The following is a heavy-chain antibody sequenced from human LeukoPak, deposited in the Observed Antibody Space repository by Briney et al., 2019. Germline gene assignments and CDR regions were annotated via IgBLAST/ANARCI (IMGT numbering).Heavy chain of an antibody. D-gene: IGHD6-13*01. CDR1: GYTFSRYG. V-gene: IGHV1-18*01. CDR2: ISVYNGNT. J-gene: IGHJ4*02. CDR3: ARESTSWSFEY. Sequence: ASVTVSCMASGYTFSRYGINWVRQAPGQGVEGMGWISVYNGNTDYSQRLQGRITMTADTSTSTAFMELTSLRSDDTAVYFCARESTSWSFEYWGQGTLVTVS.